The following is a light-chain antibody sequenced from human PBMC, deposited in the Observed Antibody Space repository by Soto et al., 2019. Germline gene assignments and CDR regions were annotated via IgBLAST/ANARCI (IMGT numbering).Light chain of an antibody. CDR1: SSDIGGYNY. Sequence: QSALAQPASVSGSPGQSITISCTGGSSDIGGYNYVSWYQQHPGRAPRLLILEVTNRPSGVPDRFSGSKSGNTASLIIRGLQAEDEADHFCSSYSSKTPPYVFGTGTKVTVL. CDR3: SSYSSKTPPYV. V-gene: IGLV2-14*01. J-gene: IGLJ1*01. CDR2: EVT.